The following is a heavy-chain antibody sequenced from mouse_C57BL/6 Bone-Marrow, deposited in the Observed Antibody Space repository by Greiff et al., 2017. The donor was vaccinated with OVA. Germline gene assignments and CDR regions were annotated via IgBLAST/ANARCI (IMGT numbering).Heavy chain of an antibody. D-gene: IGHD4-1*01. CDR2: IDPSDSYT. J-gene: IGHJ2*01. CDR1: GYTFTSYW. CDR3: ASTNWDVDY. V-gene: IGHV1-69*01. Sequence: VQLQQPGAELVMPGASVKLSCKASGYTFTSYWMHWVKQSPGQGLEWIGEIDPSDSYTNYNQKFKGKATLTVDKSSSTADMQLSSLTSEDSAVYYCASTNWDVDYWGQGTTLTVSS.